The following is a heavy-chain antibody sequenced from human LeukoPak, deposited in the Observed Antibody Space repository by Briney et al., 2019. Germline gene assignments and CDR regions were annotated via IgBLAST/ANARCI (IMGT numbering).Heavy chain of an antibody. D-gene: IGHD3-22*01. J-gene: IGHJ4*02. CDR3: ARLYSSGYHYDY. V-gene: IGHV3-48*03. Sequence: GGSLRLSCSASGFIFSSYEMNWVRQAPGKGLEWVSYISGSGSSIYYADSVKGRFTISRDSAKNSLYLQMNSLRAEDTAVYYCARLYSSGYHYDYWGQGTLVTVSS. CDR2: ISGSGSSI. CDR1: GFIFSSYE.